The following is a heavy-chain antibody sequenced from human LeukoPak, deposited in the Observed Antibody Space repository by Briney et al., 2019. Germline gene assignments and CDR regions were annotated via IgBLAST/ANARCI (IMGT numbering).Heavy chain of an antibody. V-gene: IGHV4-61*02. J-gene: IGHJ4*02. CDR2: IYSSGST. CDR1: GGSISSGTYY. Sequence: SETLSLTCTVSGGSISSGTYYWSWIRQPAGKGLEWIGRIYSSGSTNYNPSLKSRVTISVDTSKNQFSLKLSSVTAADTAVYYCAAEYHLRFGEFGGNYWGQGTLVTVSS. D-gene: IGHD3-10*01. CDR3: AAEYHLRFGEFGGNY.